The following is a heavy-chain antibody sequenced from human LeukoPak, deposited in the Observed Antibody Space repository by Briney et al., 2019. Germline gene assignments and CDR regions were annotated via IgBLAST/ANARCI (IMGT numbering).Heavy chain of an antibody. V-gene: IGHV4-39*07. Sequence: PSETLSLTCTVSGGSISGSSYYWGWIRQPPGKGLEWIGSIYYSGSTNYNPSLKSRVTISVDTSKNQFSLKLSSVTAADTAVYYCARATPLHYYDSSGYYYPVDLWFDPWGQGTLVTVSS. CDR1: GGSISGSSYY. CDR2: IYYSGST. D-gene: IGHD3-22*01. CDR3: ARATPLHYYDSSGYYYPVDLWFDP. J-gene: IGHJ5*02.